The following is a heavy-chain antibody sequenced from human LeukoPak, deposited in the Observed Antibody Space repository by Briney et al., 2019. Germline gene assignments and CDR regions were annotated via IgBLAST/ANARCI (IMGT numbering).Heavy chain of an antibody. CDR1: GFTFSDYY. CDR3: AREAPRYYDSSGQFDY. J-gene: IGHJ4*02. Sequence: GGSLRLSCAASGFTFSDYYMSRIRQAPGKGPEWVSYISSSGGTIYYADSVKGRFTISRDNAKNSLYLQMNSLRAEDTAVYYCAREAPRYYDSSGQFDYWGQGTLVTVSS. CDR2: ISSSGGTI. D-gene: IGHD3-22*01. V-gene: IGHV3-11*01.